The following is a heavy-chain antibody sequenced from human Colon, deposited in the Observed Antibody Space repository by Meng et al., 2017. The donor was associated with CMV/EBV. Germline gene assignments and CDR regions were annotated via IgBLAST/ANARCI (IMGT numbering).Heavy chain of an antibody. CDR2: INYSGSS. Sequence: SETLSLTCTVSGGSISSSSYYWGWIRQSPGKGLEWIGSINYSGSSSHNPSLKSRVTISVDTSKNDFSLRLTSVTAADTAVYYCARWGGRWVDPPGFDYWGQGALVTVSS. CDR1: GGSISSSSYY. D-gene: IGHD3-16*01. J-gene: IGHJ4*02. CDR3: ARWGGRWVDPPGFDY. V-gene: IGHV4-39*02.